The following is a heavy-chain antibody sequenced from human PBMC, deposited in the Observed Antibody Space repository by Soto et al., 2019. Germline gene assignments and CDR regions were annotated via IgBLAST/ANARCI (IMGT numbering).Heavy chain of an antibody. CDR1: GGSISGYY. Sequence: PSETLSLTSPVSGGSISGYYWKWIRQPPGKRLEWIGHIYYTGSTNYNPSLRSRVTMSVDTSENQFSLKLSSVTAADTAVYYCARESPGTGHFDYWGQGILVTVSS. J-gene: IGHJ4*02. D-gene: IGHD1-1*01. V-gene: IGHV4-59*01. CDR2: IYYTGST. CDR3: ARESPGTGHFDY.